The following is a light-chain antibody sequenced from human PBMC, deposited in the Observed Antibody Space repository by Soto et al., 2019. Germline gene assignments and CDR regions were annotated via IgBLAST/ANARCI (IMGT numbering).Light chain of an antibody. CDR3: QHFDNLPLS. Sequence: DIQMTQSPPSLSASVGVRVTITCQASQDISNYLNWYQQKLGKAPKLLIYDASNLETGVPSRFSGSGSGTHFTFTITSLQPEDSATYYCQHFDNLPLSFGPGTKVHIK. CDR2: DAS. V-gene: IGKV1-33*01. CDR1: QDISNY. J-gene: IGKJ3*01.